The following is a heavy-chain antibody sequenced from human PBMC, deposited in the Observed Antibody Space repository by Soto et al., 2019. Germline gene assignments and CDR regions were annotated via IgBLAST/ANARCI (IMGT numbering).Heavy chain of an antibody. CDR1: GYTFTSYY. CDR3: ARDGCSSTSCYPYYYYGMDV. J-gene: IGHJ6*02. CDR2: INPSGGST. V-gene: IGHV1-46*01. Sequence: QVQLVQSGAEVKKPGASVKVSCKASGYTFTSYYMHWVRQAPGQGLEWMGIINPSGGSTSYAQKFQGRVTMTRDTSTSKVYMELSSLRSEDTAVYYCARDGCSSTSCYPYYYYGMDVWGQGTTVTVSS. D-gene: IGHD2-2*01.